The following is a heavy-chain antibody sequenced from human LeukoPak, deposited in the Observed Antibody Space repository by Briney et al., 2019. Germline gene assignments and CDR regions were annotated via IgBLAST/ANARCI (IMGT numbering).Heavy chain of an antibody. D-gene: IGHD3-10*02. CDR3: ANLSGELLQNKLYYYGMDV. V-gene: IGHV4-39*01. Sequence: KPSETLSLTCTVSGGPISSSSYSWGWIRQPPGKGLEWIGSIYYGGSTYYNPSLKSRVTISVDTSKNQFSLKLSSVTAADTAVYYCANLSGELLQNKLYYYGMDVWGQGTTVTVSS. CDR1: GGPISSSSYS. J-gene: IGHJ6*02. CDR2: IYYGGST.